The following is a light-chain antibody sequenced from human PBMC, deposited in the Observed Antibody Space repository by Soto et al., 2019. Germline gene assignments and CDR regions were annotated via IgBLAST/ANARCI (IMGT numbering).Light chain of an antibody. CDR3: QHHNSYSQT. Sequence: DIQLTQSPPTLPASVGDRVTITCRASQSISYYLAWYQQMPGKAPKLLIYGPSSLQSGVPSRFSGSGSGTEFTLTISSLQPDDFATYLCQHHNSYSQTFGQGTKVQIK. J-gene: IGKJ1*01. CDR1: QSISYY. CDR2: GPS. V-gene: IGKV1-5*01.